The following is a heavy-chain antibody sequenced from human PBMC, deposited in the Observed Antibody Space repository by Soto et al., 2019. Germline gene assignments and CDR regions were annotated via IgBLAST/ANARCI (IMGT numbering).Heavy chain of an antibody. V-gene: IGHV1-8*01. CDR1: GYTFTSYY. CDR3: ARGGCSGGSCYSLDYYYYMDV. CDR2: MNPNSGNT. J-gene: IGHJ6*03. Sequence: GASVKVSCKASGYTFTSYYINWVRQATGQGLEWMGWMNPNSGNTGYAQKFQGRVTMTRNTSISTAYMELSSLRSEDTAVYYCARGGCSGGSCYSLDYYYYMDVWGKGTTVTVSS. D-gene: IGHD2-15*01.